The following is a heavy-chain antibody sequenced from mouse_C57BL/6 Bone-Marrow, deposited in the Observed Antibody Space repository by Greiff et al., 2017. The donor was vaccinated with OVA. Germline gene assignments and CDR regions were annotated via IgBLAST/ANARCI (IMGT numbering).Heavy chain of an antibody. CDR1: GYTFTDYY. CDR2: IFPGSGST. V-gene: IGHV1-75*01. Sequence: VKLQESGPELVKPGASVKISCKASGYTFTDYYINWVKQRPGQGLEWIGWIFPGSGSTYYNEKFKGKATLTVDKSSSTAYMLLSSLTSEDSAVYFCARDYGSSYEYFDYWGQGTTLTVSS. D-gene: IGHD1-1*01. CDR3: ARDYGSSYEYFDY. J-gene: IGHJ2*01.